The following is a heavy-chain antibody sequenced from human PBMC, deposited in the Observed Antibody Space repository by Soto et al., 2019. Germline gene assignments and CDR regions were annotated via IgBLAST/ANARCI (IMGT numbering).Heavy chain of an antibody. J-gene: IGHJ5*02. V-gene: IGHV3-30-3*01. D-gene: IGHD2-8*01. CDR3: AREYCTNGVCYGIWFDP. CDR2: ISYDGSNK. Sequence: GGSLRLSCAASGFTFSSYAMHWVRQAPGKGLEWVAVISYDGSNKYYADSVKGRFTISRDNSKNTLYLQMNSLRAEDTAVYYCAREYCTNGVCYGIWFDPWGQGTLVTVSS. CDR1: GFTFSSYA.